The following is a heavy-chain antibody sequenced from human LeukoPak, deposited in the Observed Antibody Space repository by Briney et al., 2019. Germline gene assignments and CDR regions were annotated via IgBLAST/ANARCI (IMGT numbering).Heavy chain of an antibody. CDR3: ARDVAVAGFDAFDI. V-gene: IGHV4-31*03. CDR1: GGSISSGGYY. Sequence: SETLSLTCTVSGGSISSGGYYWSWIRQHPGKGLEWIGYIYYSGSTYYNPSLKSRVTISVDTSKNQFSLKLSSVTAADTAVYYCARDVAVAGFDAFDIWGQGTMVTVSS. J-gene: IGHJ3*02. D-gene: IGHD6-19*01. CDR2: IYYSGST.